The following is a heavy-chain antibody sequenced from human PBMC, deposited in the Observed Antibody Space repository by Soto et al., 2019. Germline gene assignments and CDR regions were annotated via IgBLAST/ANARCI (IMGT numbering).Heavy chain of an antibody. CDR2: ISGSGGST. CDR3: ANTRRILWPHQDY. D-gene: IGHD3-10*01. Sequence: HPGGSLRLSCVASGFTFSSYAMSWVRQAPGKGLEWVSAISGSGGSTYYADSVKGRFTISRDNSKNTLYLQMNSLRAEDTAVYYCANTRRILWPHQDYWGQGTLVTVSS. J-gene: IGHJ4*02. CDR1: GFTFSSYA. V-gene: IGHV3-23*01.